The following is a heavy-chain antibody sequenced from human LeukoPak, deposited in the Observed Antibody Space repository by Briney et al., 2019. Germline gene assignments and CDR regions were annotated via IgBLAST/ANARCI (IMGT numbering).Heavy chain of an antibody. CDR1: GFTFSSYS. J-gene: IGHJ3*02. V-gene: IGHV3-48*01. CDR2: SSSSSSSI. CDR3: ARKGYYSQAFDM. D-gene: IGHD3-22*01. Sequence: PGGSLRLSCAASGFTFSSYSMNWVRQAPGKGLEWVSYSYSSSSSSSIYYADSVKGRFTISRDNAKNSLYLQMNSLRAEDTAVYYCARKGYYSQAFDMWGQGTMVTVS.